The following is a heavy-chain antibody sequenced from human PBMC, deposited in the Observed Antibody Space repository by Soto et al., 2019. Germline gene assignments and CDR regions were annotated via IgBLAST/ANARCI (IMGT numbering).Heavy chain of an antibody. J-gene: IGHJ6*02. Sequence: GGSLRLSCAASGFTVSSNYMSWVRQAPGKGLEWVSVIYSGGSTYYADSVKGRFTISRDNSKNTLYLQMNSLRAEDTAVYYCARGPDSYYYYGMDVWGQGTTVTVSS. CDR2: IYSGGST. CDR3: ARGPDSYYYYGMDV. CDR1: GFTVSSNY. V-gene: IGHV3-53*01.